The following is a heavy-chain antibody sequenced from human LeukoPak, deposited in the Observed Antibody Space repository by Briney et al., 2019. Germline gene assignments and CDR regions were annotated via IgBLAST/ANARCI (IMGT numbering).Heavy chain of an antibody. Sequence: GGSLRLSCAASGFTFSNYNMNWVRQAPGKGLEWVSAISGSGGSTYYADSVKGRFTISRDNSKNTLYLQMNSLRAEDTAVYYCAKDQVVAATRDAFDIWGQGTMVTVSS. D-gene: IGHD2-15*01. V-gene: IGHV3-23*01. CDR1: GFTFSNYN. J-gene: IGHJ3*02. CDR2: ISGSGGST. CDR3: AKDQVVAATRDAFDI.